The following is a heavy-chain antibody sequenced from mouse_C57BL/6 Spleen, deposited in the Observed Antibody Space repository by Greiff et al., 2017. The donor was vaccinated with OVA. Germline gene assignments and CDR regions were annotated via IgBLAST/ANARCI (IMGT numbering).Heavy chain of an antibody. CDR2: IYPGDGDT. J-gene: IGHJ4*01. Sequence: VQLVESGAELVKPGASVKISCKASGYAFSSYWMNWVKQRPGKGLEWIGQIYPGDGDTNYNGKFKGKATLTADKSSSTAYMQLSSLTSEDSAVYVCARSATTGPLYYAMDYWGQGTSVTVSS. CDR1: GYAFSSYW. V-gene: IGHV1-80*01. D-gene: IGHD1-1*01. CDR3: ARSATTGPLYYAMDY.